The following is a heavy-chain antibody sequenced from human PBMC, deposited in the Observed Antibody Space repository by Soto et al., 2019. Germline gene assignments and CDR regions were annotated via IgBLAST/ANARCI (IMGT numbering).Heavy chain of an antibody. V-gene: IGHV3-30-3*01. D-gene: IGHD3-22*01. Sequence: HPGGSLRLSCAASGFTFSSYAMHWVRQAPGKGLEWVAVISYDGSNKYYADSVKGRFTISRDNSKNTLYLQMNSLRAEDTAVYYCAASLGPYYDSSGYYYPPGYWGQGTLVTVSS. CDR1: GFTFSSYA. J-gene: IGHJ4*02. CDR2: ISYDGSNK. CDR3: AASLGPYYDSSGYYYPPGY.